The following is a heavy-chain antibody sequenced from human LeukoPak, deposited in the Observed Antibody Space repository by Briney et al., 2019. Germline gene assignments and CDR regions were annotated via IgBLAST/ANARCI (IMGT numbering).Heavy chain of an antibody. CDR3: ASETTVTTRRGYYYGMDV. CDR2: ISYDGSNK. Sequence: GGSLRLSCAASGFTFSSYAMHWVRQAPGKGLEWVAVISYDGSNKYYADSVKGRFTISRDNSKNTLYLQMNSLRAEDTAVYYCASETTVTTRRGYYYGMDVWGQGTTVTVSS. V-gene: IGHV3-30-3*01. J-gene: IGHJ6*02. D-gene: IGHD4-11*01. CDR1: GFTFSSYA.